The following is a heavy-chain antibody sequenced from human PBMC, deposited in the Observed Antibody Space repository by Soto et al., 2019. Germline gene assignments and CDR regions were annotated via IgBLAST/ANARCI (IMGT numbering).Heavy chain of an antibody. CDR2: ITGSTGTT. V-gene: IGHV3-23*01. CDR3: AKDTSSSPYYMDV. J-gene: IGHJ6*03. CDR1: GFTFSNFA. D-gene: IGHD2-2*01. Sequence: EVQVSESGGGSVQPGGSLRLSCAASGFTFSNFAMSWVRHAPGKGLEWVSEITGSTGTTYYADSVKGRFIISRDNSKNTVHLQMNSLRAEDTAVYYCAKDTSSSPYYMDVWGKGTTVTVSS.